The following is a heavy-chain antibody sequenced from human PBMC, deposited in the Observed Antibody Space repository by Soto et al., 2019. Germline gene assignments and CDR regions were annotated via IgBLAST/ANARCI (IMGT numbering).Heavy chain of an antibody. CDR1: GFTFSSYS. J-gene: IGHJ6*02. CDR3: ARESGYDSVDYYGMDV. Sequence: GGSLRLSCAASGFTFSSYSMNWVRQAPGKGLEWVSSISSSSSYIYYADSVKGRFTISRDNAKNSLYLQMNGLGAEDTAVYYCARESGYDSVDYYGMDVWGQGTTVTVSS. V-gene: IGHV3-21*01. D-gene: IGHD5-12*01. CDR2: ISSSSSYI.